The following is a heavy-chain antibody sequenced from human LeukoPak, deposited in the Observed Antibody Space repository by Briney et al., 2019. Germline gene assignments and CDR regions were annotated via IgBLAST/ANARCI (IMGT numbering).Heavy chain of an antibody. CDR3: ARDVDYYDSSGYTPFDY. CDR1: GYTFTSYY. D-gene: IGHD3-22*01. J-gene: IGHJ4*02. Sequence: ASVKVSCKASGYTFTSYYMHWVRQAPGQGLEWMGVINPSGGSTSYAQKFQGRVTMTRDTSTSTVYMELSSLRSEDTAVYYCARDVDYYDSSGYTPFDYWGQGTLVTVSS. CDR2: INPSGGST. V-gene: IGHV1-46*01.